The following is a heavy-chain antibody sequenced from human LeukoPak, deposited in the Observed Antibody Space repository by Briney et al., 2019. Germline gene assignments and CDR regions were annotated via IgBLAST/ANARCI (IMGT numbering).Heavy chain of an antibody. CDR3: ARGGLDAYDY. D-gene: IGHD5-24*01. Sequence: GGSLRLSCAASGFTFSSYWMSWVRQAPGKGLEWVANIRQDGGDKYYVDSVKGRFTISRDNAKNSLYLQMTSLRADDTAIYYCARGGLDAYDYWGQGTLVTVSS. CDR2: IRQDGGDK. J-gene: IGHJ4*02. CDR1: GFTFSSYW. V-gene: IGHV3-7*02.